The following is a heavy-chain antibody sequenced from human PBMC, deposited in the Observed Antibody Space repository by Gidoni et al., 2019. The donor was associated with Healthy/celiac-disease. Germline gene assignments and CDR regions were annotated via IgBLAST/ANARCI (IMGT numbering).Heavy chain of an antibody. CDR2: IRNKAYGGTT. V-gene: IGHV3-49*03. Sequence: EVQLVESGGGLVQPGRSLRLSCTASGFTFGDLAMSWFRQDPGKGPEGVGCIRNKAYGGTTEYAASVKGRFTISRDDSKSIAYLQMNSLKTEDTAVYYCTRDSDFWSGRKRFDYWGQGTLVTVSS. J-gene: IGHJ4*02. D-gene: IGHD3-3*01. CDR1: GFTFGDLA. CDR3: TRDSDFWSGRKRFDY.